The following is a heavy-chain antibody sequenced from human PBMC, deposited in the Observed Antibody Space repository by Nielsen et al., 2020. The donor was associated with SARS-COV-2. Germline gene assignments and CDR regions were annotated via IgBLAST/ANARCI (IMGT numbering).Heavy chain of an antibody. CDR1: GGSFRDYF. Sequence: SETLSLTCGVSGGSFRDYFWTWIRQSPGKGLEWIGEVNHNGVTNYNPSLKSRVSMSVDTPNKQFSLKLTSVTAADTAVYYCARTGSMRARPGNWFDPWGQGILVTVSS. CDR3: ARTGSMRARPGNWFDP. V-gene: IGHV4-34*01. CDR2: VNHNGVT. D-gene: IGHD6-6*01. J-gene: IGHJ5*02.